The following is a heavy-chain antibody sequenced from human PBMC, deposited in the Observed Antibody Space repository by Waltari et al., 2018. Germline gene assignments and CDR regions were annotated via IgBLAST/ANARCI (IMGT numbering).Heavy chain of an antibody. Sequence: EVQLVESGGGLAQPGGSLSLSCAASGLSSSTYWMTWVRQASGKGPEWVANIKQDGSEKYYMDSGKGRFTISRDNAKNSLYLQMNNLRVEDTAVYYCTRGGRDSSWYWRDWGQGTLVTVSS. J-gene: IGHJ4*02. CDR3: TRGGRDSSWYWRD. CDR2: IKQDGSEK. CDR1: GLSSSTYW. D-gene: IGHD6-13*01. V-gene: IGHV3-7*01.